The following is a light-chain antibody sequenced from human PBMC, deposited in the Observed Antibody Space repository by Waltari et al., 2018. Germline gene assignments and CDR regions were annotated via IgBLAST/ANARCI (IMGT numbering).Light chain of an antibody. V-gene: IGLV4-69*01. CDR1: SGHITTV. Sequence: QLVLPQSPSASASLPPSVKLTCTLRSGHITTVIPWHPQQPGKGPRYLMQVNSVCSPRKGADIPDSFSGTGSGTERYLTISSRQSEDEADYYCETGGHGTGVVGGGTKLTGL. CDR2: VNSVCSP. CDR3: ETGGHGTGV. J-gene: IGLJ3*02.